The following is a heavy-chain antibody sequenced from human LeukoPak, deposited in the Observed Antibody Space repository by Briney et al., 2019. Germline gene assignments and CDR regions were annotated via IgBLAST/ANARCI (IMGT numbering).Heavy chain of an antibody. CDR3: AKAKTQAMVLPGNY. V-gene: IGHV3-23*01. CDR1: GFTFSNYA. D-gene: IGHD5-18*01. CDR2: ISGSGDTT. Sequence: GGSLRLSCAASGFTFSNYAMSWVRQAPGKGLEWVSTISGSGDTTYYADSVKGRFTISRDNSKNTLYLQMNSLRAEDTAVYYCAKAKTQAMVLPGNYWGQGTLVIVSS. J-gene: IGHJ4*02.